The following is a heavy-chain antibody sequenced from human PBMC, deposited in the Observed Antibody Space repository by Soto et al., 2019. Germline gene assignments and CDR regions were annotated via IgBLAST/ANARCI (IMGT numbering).Heavy chain of an antibody. J-gene: IGHJ4*02. D-gene: IGHD6-19*01. CDR2: ISAYNGNT. V-gene: IGHV1-18*01. CDR1: CYTFTSYG. Sequence: ASVKVSCKSPCYTFTSYGISLFRQAPGQGLEWMGWISAYNGNTNYAQKLQGRVTMTTDTSTSTAYMELRSLRSDDTAVYYCARDSTRLVPHFDYWGQGTLVTVSS. CDR3: ARDSTRLVPHFDY.